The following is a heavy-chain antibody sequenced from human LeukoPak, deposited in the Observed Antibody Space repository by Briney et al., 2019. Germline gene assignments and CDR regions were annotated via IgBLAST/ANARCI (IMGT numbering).Heavy chain of an antibody. CDR2: INPSGGST. Sequence: ASVKVSCKASGYTFISYYIHWVRQAPGQGLGWMGIINPSGGSTNYAQKFQGRVTMTRDTSTSTVYMELSSLRSEDTAMYYCARCGRFYDSSGYLDYWGQGTLVTVSS. CDR3: ARCGRFYDSSGYLDY. J-gene: IGHJ4*02. CDR1: GYTFISYY. V-gene: IGHV1-46*01. D-gene: IGHD3-22*01.